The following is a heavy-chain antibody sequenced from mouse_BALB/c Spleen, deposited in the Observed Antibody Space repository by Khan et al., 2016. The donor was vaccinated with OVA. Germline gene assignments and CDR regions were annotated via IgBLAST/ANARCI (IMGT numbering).Heavy chain of an antibody. CDR2: ISSGGDYT. V-gene: IGHV5-6*01. CDR3: ASHLTGSFAY. Sequence: EVELVESGGDLVKPGGSLKLSCAASGFSFSSYSMSWVRQTPDKRLEWVATISSGGDYTYYPDIVKGRFTISRDNAKNTLYLQMSGLKSEDTAMYYCASHLTGSFAYWGQGTLVTVSA. D-gene: IGHD4-1*01. J-gene: IGHJ3*01. CDR1: GFSFSSYS.